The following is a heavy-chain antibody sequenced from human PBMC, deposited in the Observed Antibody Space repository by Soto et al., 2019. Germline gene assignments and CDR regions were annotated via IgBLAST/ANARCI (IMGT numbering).Heavy chain of an antibody. CDR2: IYYSGST. V-gene: IGHV4-30-4*01. CDR3: ARADIDETHYYDSSGYYYGY. CDR1: GGSISSGDYY. J-gene: IGHJ4*02. D-gene: IGHD3-22*01. Sequence: PSETLSLTCTVSGGSISSGDYYWSWIRQPPGKGLEWIGYIYYSGSTYYNPSLKSRVTISVDTSKNQFSLKLSSVTAADTAVYYCARADIDETHYYDSSGYYYGYWGQGTLVTVSA.